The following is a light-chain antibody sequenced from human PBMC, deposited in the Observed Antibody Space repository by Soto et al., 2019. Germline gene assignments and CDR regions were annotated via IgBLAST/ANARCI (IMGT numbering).Light chain of an antibody. CDR1: QSVSSN. CDR2: GAS. CDR3: QQYNTWPRT. Sequence: VMTQSPVTLSVSPGGRATLSCRASQSVSSNLAWYQHKPGQAPRLLIYGASTRATNSPPRFSGSGSGAEFTLTISSLQSEDFAVYYCQQYNTWPRTFGQGTKVDIK. J-gene: IGKJ1*01. V-gene: IGKV3-15*01.